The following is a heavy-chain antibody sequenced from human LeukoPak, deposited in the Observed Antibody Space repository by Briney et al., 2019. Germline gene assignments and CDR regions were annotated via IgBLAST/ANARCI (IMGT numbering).Heavy chain of an antibody. CDR2: IYYSGST. CDR3: AREVIEDWFDP. Sequence: SQTLSLTCTVSGGSISSGAYYWTWIRQHPGKGLEWIGYIYYSGSTYYNPSLKSRVTMSVDTSKNQFSLKLSSVTAADTAVYYCAREVIEDWFDPWGQGTPVTVSS. J-gene: IGHJ5*02. V-gene: IGHV4-31*03. CDR1: GGSISSGAYY. D-gene: IGHD2/OR15-2a*01.